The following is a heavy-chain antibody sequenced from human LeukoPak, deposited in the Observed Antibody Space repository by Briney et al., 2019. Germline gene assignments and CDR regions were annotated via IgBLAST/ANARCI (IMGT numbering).Heavy chain of an antibody. D-gene: IGHD3-10*01. CDR1: GYTFTGY. Sequence: ASVKVSCKTFGYTFTGYIHWLRQAPGQGLEWMGRINPNSGGTNYAQKFQGRVTMTRDTSISTAYMELSRLRSDETAVYYCARAALWFGELLDGMDVWGQGTTVTVSS. J-gene: IGHJ6*02. CDR2: INPNSGGT. CDR3: ARAALWFGELLDGMDV. V-gene: IGHV1-2*06.